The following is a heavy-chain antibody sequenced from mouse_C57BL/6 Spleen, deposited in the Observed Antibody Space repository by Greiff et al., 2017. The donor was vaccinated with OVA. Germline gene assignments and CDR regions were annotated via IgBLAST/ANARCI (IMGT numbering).Heavy chain of an antibody. CDR3: ARIYYDYDLGSMDY. CDR1: GFTFSDYG. V-gene: IGHV5-17*01. CDR2: ISSGSSTI. Sequence: EVKVVESGGGLVKPGGSLKLSCAASGFTFSDYGMHWVRQAPEKGLEWVAYISSGSSTIYYADTVKGRFTISRDNAKNTLFLQMTSLRSEDTAMYYCARIYYDYDLGSMDYWGQGTSVTVSS. J-gene: IGHJ4*01. D-gene: IGHD2-4*01.